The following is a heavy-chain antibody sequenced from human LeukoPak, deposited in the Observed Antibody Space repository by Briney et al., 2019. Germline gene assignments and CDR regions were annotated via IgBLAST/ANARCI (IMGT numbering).Heavy chain of an antibody. J-gene: IGHJ4*02. Sequence: ASVKVSCTASGYTFIGYYMHWVRQAPGQGLEWMGWINPNSGGTNYAQKFQGRVTMTRDTSISTAYMELSRLTSDDTAVYYCAVPTLINYYHYWGQGTLVTVSS. CDR1: GYTFIGYY. CDR3: AVPTLINYYHY. D-gene: IGHD3-22*01. V-gene: IGHV1-2*02. CDR2: INPNSGGT.